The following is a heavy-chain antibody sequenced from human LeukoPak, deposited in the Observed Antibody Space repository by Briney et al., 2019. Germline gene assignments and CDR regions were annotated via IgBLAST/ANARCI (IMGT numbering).Heavy chain of an antibody. J-gene: IGHJ5*02. CDR3: ARGVTTYYDFWSGYYHNWFDP. Sequence: PSETLSLTCAVYGGSFSGYYWSWIRQPPGKGLEWIGEINHSGSTNYNPSLKSRVTISVDTSKNQFSLKLSSVTAADTAVYYCARGVTTYYDFWSGYYHNWFDPWGQGTLVTVSS. V-gene: IGHV4-34*01. CDR2: INHSGST. CDR1: GGSFSGYY. D-gene: IGHD3-3*01.